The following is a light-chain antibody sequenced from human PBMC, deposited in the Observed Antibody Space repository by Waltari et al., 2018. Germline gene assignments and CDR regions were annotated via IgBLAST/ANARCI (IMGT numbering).Light chain of an antibody. CDR3: QRYDDYPPT. J-gene: IGKJ4*01. V-gene: IGKV1-5*03. CDR2: KAS. Sequence: DIQMTQSPSTLSASVGDRVTITCRASQSISHWLAWYQQKPGKAPKRLISKASSLEKDVPSTFSGSGSGTEFTLTITNLQPDDFATCYCQRYDDYPPTFGGGTKVEIK. CDR1: QSISHW.